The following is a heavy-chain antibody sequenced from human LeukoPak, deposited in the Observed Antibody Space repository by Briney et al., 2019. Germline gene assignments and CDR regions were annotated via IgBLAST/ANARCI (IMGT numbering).Heavy chain of an antibody. CDR3: ARDGERYSILLRGGWFDP. V-gene: IGHV3-30*01. CDR1: GFTFSSYA. D-gene: IGHD4-11*01. CDR2: ISYDGSNK. Sequence: PGGSLRLSCAASGFTFSSYAMHGVRQAPGKGREWVAGISYDGSNKYYADSVKGRFTISRDNSKNTLYLQMNSLRAEDTAVYYCARDGERYSILLRGGWFDPRGQGTLVTVSS. J-gene: IGHJ5*02.